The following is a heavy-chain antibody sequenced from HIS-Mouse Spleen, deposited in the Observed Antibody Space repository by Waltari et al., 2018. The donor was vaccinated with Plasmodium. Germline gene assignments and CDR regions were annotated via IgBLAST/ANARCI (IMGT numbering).Heavy chain of an antibody. CDR1: GGTFSSYA. V-gene: IGHV1-69*01. Sequence: QVQLVQSGAEVKKPGSSVKVSCKASGGTFSSYAISWVRQAPGQGREWMGGIIPIFGTANYAQKVQGRVTITADESTSTAYMELSSLRSEDTAVYYCARDRWAAAAPRGGAFDIWGQGTMVTVSS. CDR3: ARDRWAAAAPRGGAFDI. J-gene: IGHJ3*02. D-gene: IGHD6-13*01. CDR2: IIPIFGTA.